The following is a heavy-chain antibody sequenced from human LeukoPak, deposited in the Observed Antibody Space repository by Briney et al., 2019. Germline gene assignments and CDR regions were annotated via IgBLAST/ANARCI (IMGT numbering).Heavy chain of an antibody. CDR3: ARGFYYYYYMDV. CDR2: MNPNSGNT. J-gene: IGHJ6*03. CDR1: GYTFTSYD. V-gene: IGHV1-8*03. Sequence: ASVKVSCKASGYTFTSYDINWVRQATGQGLEWMGWMNPNSGNTGYAQKFQGRVTITRNTSISTAYMELSSLRSEDTAVYYCARGFYYYYYMDVWGKGTTVTASS.